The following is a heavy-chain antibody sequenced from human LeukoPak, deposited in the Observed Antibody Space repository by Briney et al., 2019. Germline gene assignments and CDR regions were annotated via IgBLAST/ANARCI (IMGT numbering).Heavy chain of an antibody. CDR1: GYTFTSYD. Sequence: ASVKVSCKASGYTFTSYDINWVRQATGQGLEWMGWMNPNSGNTGYAQKFQGRVTMTEDTSTDTAYMELSSLRSEDTAVYYCATEVGAMYSFDYWGQGTLVTVSS. D-gene: IGHD1-26*01. V-gene: IGHV1-8*01. J-gene: IGHJ4*02. CDR2: MNPNSGNT. CDR3: ATEVGAMYSFDY.